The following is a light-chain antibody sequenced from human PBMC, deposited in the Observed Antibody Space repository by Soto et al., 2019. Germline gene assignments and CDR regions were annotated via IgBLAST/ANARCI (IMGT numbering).Light chain of an antibody. CDR1: QSVSSSY. Sequence: EILLTQSPVTLSLSPGERATLSCGASQSVSSSYLAWYQPKPGMAPRLLIYDASNRATGIPARLSGSGSGTDFTLPIRSLEPEDFAVYYCQQRSNRITFGQGTRLEIK. J-gene: IGKJ5*01. CDR3: QQRSNRIT. CDR2: DAS. V-gene: IGKV3-11*01.